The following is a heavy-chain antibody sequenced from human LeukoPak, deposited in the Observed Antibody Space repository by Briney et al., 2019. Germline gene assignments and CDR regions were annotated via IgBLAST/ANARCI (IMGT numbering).Heavy chain of an antibody. D-gene: IGHD3-22*01. CDR2: MNPNSGNT. CDR1: GYTFSSYH. J-gene: IGHJ6*02. CDR3: ARLMYYYERSGLWANNGMDV. Sequence: GASVKVSCKASGYTFSSYHIHWVRQATGQGLEWIGRMNPNSGNTGYAQKFQGRVTLTSNTSISTAYMELSNLRSEDTAVYYCARLMYYYERSGLWANNGMDVWGQGTTVIVSS. V-gene: IGHV1-8*02.